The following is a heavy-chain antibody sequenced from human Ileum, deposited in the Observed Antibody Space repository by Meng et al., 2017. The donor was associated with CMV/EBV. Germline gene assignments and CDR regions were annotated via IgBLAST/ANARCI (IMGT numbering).Heavy chain of an antibody. CDR2: INHSGST. CDR1: GWSFSGYY. CDR3: ARGAAAGYWFDP. V-gene: IGHV4-34*01. J-gene: IGHJ5*02. D-gene: IGHD6-13*01. Sequence: CAVYGWSFSGYYWSWIRQPPGKGLEWIGEINHSGSTNYNPSLKSRVTISVDTSKNQFSLKLSSVTAADTAVYYCARGAAAGYWFDPWGQGTLVTVSS.